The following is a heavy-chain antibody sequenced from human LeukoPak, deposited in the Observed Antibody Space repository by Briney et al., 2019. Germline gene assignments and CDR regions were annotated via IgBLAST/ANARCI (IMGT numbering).Heavy chain of an antibody. Sequence: ASVKVSCKASGYSFTDYYMHWVRQAPGQGLEWMGWINPNSGGTNYAQKFQGRVTMTRNTSISTAYMELSSLRSEDTAVYYCARAPQQDYYGSGSYAFDIWGQGTMVTVSS. CDR2: INPNSGGT. CDR3: ARAPQQDYYGSGSYAFDI. D-gene: IGHD3-10*01. J-gene: IGHJ3*02. CDR1: GYSFTDYY. V-gene: IGHV1-2*02.